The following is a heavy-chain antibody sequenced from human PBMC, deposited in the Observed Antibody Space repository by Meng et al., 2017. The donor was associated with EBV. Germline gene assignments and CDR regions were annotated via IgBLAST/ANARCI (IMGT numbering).Heavy chain of an antibody. D-gene: IGHD1/OR15-1a*01. CDR3: VRELVGGTFDY. CDR2: IIPAGGNT. V-gene: IGHV1-46*01. J-gene: IGHJ4*02. CDR1: GYTCTSYY. Sequence: QLQLVQSGAGVKKPGSSVKVSCKSSGYTCTSYYLHWVRQAPGKGLEWMGIIIPAGGNTNYAQKFRGRFTMTRDTSTSTVYMDLSILTSEDTAVYYCVRELVGGTFDYWGQGTLVTVSS.